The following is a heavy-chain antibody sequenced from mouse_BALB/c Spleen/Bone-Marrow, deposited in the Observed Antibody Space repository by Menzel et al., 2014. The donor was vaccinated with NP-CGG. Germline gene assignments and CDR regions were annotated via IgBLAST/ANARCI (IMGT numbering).Heavy chain of an antibody. CDR1: GYAFSSYW. V-gene: IGHV1-80*01. CDR3: ARGDGNYPFYAMDY. J-gene: IGHJ4*01. CDR2: IYPGDGDT. Sequence: VQLVESGAELVRPGSSVKISCKASGYAFSSYWMNWVRRRPGQGLEWIGQIYPGDGDTNYNGKFKGKATLTADKSSSTAYMQLSSLTSEDSAVYFCARGDGNYPFYAMDYWGQGTSVTVSS. D-gene: IGHD2-1*01.